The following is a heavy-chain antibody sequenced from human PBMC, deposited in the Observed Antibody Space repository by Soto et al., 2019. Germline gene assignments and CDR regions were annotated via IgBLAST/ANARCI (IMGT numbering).Heavy chain of an antibody. CDR2: INASGGST. J-gene: IGHJ4*02. Sequence: GASVKVSCKASGYSFTRYYMHWVRQAPGQGLEWMGIINASGGSTSYAQKFQGRVTMTRDTSTSTVYMELSSLRSEDTAVYYCARVTRSSGYYYGYWGQGTPVTVSS. CDR3: ARVTRSSGYYYGY. D-gene: IGHD3-22*01. CDR1: GYSFTRYY. V-gene: IGHV1-46*01.